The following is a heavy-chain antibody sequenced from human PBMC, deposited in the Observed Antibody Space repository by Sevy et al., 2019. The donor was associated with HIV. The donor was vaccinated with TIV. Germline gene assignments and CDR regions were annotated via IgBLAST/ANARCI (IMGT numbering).Heavy chain of an antibody. CDR2: ISYDGKNE. Sequence: GGSLRLSCAGSGFTFYNYGIHWVRQAPGKGLEWVTMISYDGKNENYADSVKDRFTISRDNSKNTVYLQMNSLRPDDTAIYYCAKDRSGSWSVDYWGQGTLVTVSS. J-gene: IGHJ4*02. CDR3: AKDRSGSWSVDY. D-gene: IGHD6-13*01. CDR1: GFTFYNYG. V-gene: IGHV3-30*18.